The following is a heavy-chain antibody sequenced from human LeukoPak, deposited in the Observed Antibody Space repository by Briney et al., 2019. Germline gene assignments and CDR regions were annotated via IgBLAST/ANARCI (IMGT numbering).Heavy chain of an antibody. CDR3: ARGRGVHYYDFWSGSLNWFDP. V-gene: IGHV4-30-4*01. CDR1: SGSISSGDYY. J-gene: IGHJ5*02. Sequence: SETLSLTCTVSSGSISSGDYYWSWIRQPPGKGLEWIGYIYYSGSTYYNPSLKSRVTISVDTSKNQFSLKLSSVTAADTAVYYCARGRGVHYYDFWSGSLNWFDPWGQGTLVTVSS. CDR2: IYYSGST. D-gene: IGHD3-3*01.